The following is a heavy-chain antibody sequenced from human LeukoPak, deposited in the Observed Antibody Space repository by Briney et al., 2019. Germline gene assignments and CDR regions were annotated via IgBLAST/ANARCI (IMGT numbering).Heavy chain of an antibody. V-gene: IGHV3-66*02. CDR1: GFTVSSNY. Sequence: GGSLRLSCAASGFTVSSNYMSWVRQAPGKGLEWVSAICSGGSTYYADSVKGRFTISRDNSRNTLYLQMNSLRAEDTAVYYCARDLRAFDIWGQGTMVTVSS. J-gene: IGHJ3*02. CDR3: ARDLRAFDI. CDR2: ICSGGST.